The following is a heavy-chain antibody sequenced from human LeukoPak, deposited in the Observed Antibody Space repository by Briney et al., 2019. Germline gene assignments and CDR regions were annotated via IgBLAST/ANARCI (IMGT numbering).Heavy chain of an antibody. CDR3: ARGPYYFEDRYYFGY. D-gene: IGHD3-10*01. V-gene: IGHV4-34*01. J-gene: IGHJ4*02. CDR1: GGSFSGYY. Sequence: SETLSLTCAVYGGSFSGYYWSWIRQPPGKGLEWIGEINHSGSTNYNPSLKSRVTISVDTSKNQFSLKLSSVTAADTAVYYCARGPYYFEDRYYFGYWGQGTLVTVSS. CDR2: INHSGST.